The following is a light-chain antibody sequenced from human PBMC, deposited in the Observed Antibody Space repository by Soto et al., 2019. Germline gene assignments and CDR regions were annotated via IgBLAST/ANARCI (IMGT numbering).Light chain of an antibody. Sequence: QSALTQPTSASGSPGQSVTISCTGTSSDVGGYNYVSWYQHHPGKAPKLIIYEVYKRPSGVPDRFSCSKSGNTAALTVSGLQAEDEADYYCSSYVGTNSYVFGTGTKLTVL. J-gene: IGLJ1*01. CDR2: EVY. CDR3: SSYVGTNSYV. CDR1: SSDVGGYNY. V-gene: IGLV2-8*01.